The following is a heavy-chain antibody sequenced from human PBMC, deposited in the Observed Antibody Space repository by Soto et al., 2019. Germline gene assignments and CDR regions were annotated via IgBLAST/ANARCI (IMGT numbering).Heavy chain of an antibody. CDR1: GYTLTELS. CDR2: FDPEDGET. V-gene: IGHV1-24*01. D-gene: IGHD1-26*01. CDR3: ATAMYSGVAFDY. J-gene: IGHJ4*01. Sequence: AAVKVSCKVSGYTLTELSMHWVRQAPGKGLEWMGGFDPEDGETIYAQKFQGRVTMTEDTSTDTAYMELSSLRSEDTAVYYCATAMYSGVAFDYWGHGTLVTVSS.